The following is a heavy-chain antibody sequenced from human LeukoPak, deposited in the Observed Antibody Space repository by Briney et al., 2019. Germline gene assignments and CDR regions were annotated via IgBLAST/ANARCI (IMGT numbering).Heavy chain of an antibody. CDR3: ASSVRSSWDVPNDAFDI. CDR2: LYSGAGT. J-gene: IGHJ3*02. Sequence: PGGSLRLSRAASGFTVSSNYMTWVRQAPGKGLEWVSVLYSGAGTYYADSVKGRFTISRDNSKNTLYLQMGSLRAEDMAVYYCASSVRSSWDVPNDAFDIWGQGTMVTVSS. CDR1: GFTVSSNY. D-gene: IGHD6-13*01. V-gene: IGHV3-53*05.